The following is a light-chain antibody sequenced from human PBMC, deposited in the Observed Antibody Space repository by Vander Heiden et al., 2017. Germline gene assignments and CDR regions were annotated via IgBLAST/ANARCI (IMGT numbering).Light chain of an antibody. V-gene: IGKV1-39*01. CDR1: QSIGSS. J-gene: IGKJ1*01. CDR3: QQSISVPRT. CDR2: AAS. Sequence: DIQTTQSPSSLSASVGDRITITCRASQSIGSSLHWYQQKPGKAPKLLIYAASSLQSGVPSRFSGSGSGTDFTLTISSLQPEDFATYYCQQSISVPRTFGQGTRVEVK.